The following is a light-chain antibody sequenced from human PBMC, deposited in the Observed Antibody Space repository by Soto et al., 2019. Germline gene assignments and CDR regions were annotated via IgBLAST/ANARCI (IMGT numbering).Light chain of an antibody. V-gene: IGLV4-60*02. Sequence: QLVLTQSSSASASLGSSVKLTCILSSGHSTYIIAWHQQQPGKAPRFLMTLDRSGSYNRGSGVPDRFSGSSSGADRYLTISNPPFADEGDYCCETWYSNTHKVFGGGTKVTVL. CDR1: SGHSTYI. CDR2: LDRSGSY. J-gene: IGLJ3*02. CDR3: ETWYSNTHKV.